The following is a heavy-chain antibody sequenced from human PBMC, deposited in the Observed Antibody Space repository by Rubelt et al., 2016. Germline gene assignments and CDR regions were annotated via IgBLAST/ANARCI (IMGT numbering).Heavy chain of an antibody. CDR3: YVRPDFDY. V-gene: IGHV4-34*01. CDR2: VYYTGTT. D-gene: IGHD3-16*01. J-gene: IGHJ4*02. Sequence: QVQLQQWGAGLLKPSETLSLTCAVYGGSFSGYYWSWIRQPPGKGLEWIGTVYYTGTTSYNPSLKSRVTMSIDTSKNQFSLNLNSVTAADTAGYYCYVRPDFDYWGQGTLVTVSS. CDR1: GGSFSGYY.